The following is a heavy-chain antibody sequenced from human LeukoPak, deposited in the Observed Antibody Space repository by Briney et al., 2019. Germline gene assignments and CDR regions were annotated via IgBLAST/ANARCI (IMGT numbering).Heavy chain of an antibody. J-gene: IGHJ5*02. CDR2: INPNSGGT. CDR1: GGTFSSYA. Sequence: GASVKVSCKASGGTFSSYAISWVRQAPGQGLEWMGWINPNSGGTNYAQKFQGRVTMTRDTSISTAYMELSRLRSDDTAVYYCAREYYDFWSGYLRNKRPYNWFDPWGQGTLVTVSS. V-gene: IGHV1-2*02. D-gene: IGHD3-3*01. CDR3: AREYYDFWSGYLRNKRPYNWFDP.